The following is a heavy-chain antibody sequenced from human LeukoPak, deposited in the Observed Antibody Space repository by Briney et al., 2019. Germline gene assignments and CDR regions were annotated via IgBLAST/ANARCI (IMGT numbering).Heavy chain of an antibody. CDR1: GGSISSYY. V-gene: IGHV4-59*01. J-gene: IGHJ4*02. CDR2: IYYSGST. CDR3: ARDRKTGDLDY. D-gene: IGHD7-27*01. Sequence: SETLSLTCTVSGGSISSYYWSWIRQPPGKGLEWIGYIYYSGSTNYNPSLKSRVTISVDTSKNQFSLKLSSVTAADTAVYYCARDRKTGDLDYWGQGTLVTVSS.